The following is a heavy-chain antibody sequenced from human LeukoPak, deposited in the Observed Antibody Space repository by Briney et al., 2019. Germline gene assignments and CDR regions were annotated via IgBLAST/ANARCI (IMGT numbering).Heavy chain of an antibody. J-gene: IGHJ6*02. CDR3: ARQGFVASYGVDV. CDR1: GYSFKNYW. V-gene: IGHV5-51*01. Sequence: GESRKISCKGSGYSFKNYWIAWVRQMPGKGLEWVGIIYPGDSNTRYNPSFQGQVTISADKSISTAYLQWSSLKASDTAKYYCARQGFVASYGVDVWGRGTTVTVSS. CDR2: IYPGDSNT.